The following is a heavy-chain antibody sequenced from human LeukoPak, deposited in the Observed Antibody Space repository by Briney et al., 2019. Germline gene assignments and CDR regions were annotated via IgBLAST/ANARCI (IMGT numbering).Heavy chain of an antibody. Sequence: GGSLRLSCAASGLTFSNYWMSWVRQAPGKGLEWVANIKKDETEKYYVDSVKGRLTISRDNAKSSLYLQMNSLRAEDTAVYYCTRLHNSGYSISWGQGTMVTVSS. CDR2: IKKDETEK. CDR3: TRLHNSGYSIS. D-gene: IGHD3-22*01. CDR1: GLTFSNYW. V-gene: IGHV3-7*01. J-gene: IGHJ3*01.